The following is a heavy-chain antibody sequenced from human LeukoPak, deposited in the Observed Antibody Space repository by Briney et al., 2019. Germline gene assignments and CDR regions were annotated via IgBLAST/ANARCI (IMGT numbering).Heavy chain of an antibody. CDR2: ISGSGGST. D-gene: IGHD1-26*01. Sequence: GGSLRLSCAASGFTFSSYAMSWVRQAPGKGLEWVSAISGSGGSTYYADSVKGRFTISRDNSKNTPYLQMNSLRAEDTAVYYCAKDPAPRWGFDYWGQGTLVTVSS. CDR1: GFTFSSYA. J-gene: IGHJ4*02. CDR3: AKDPAPRWGFDY. V-gene: IGHV3-23*01.